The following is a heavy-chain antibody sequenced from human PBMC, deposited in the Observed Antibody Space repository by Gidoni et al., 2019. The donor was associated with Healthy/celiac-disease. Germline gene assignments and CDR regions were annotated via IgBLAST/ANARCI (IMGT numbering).Heavy chain of an antibody. Sequence: QMQLVQAGAEVKKPGPSVKVSCKASGSTFTCYSMHWVRQAPGPGLEWIGWSNPNSGGTNVAQKFQGRVPMTRDTSTSTAYRGLSRRRSDDTAVYYCGRTNVVVVADYYYYGMDVWGQGTTVTVSS. V-gene: IGHV1-2*02. CDR3: GRTNVVVVADYYYYGMDV. D-gene: IGHD2-15*01. CDR2: SNPNSGGT. J-gene: IGHJ6*02. CDR1: GSTFTCYS.